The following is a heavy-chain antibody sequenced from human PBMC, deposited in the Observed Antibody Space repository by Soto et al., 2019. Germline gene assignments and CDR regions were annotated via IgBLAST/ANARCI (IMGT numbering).Heavy chain of an antibody. CDR1: GGSISSNSYY. J-gene: IGHJ6*02. CDR2: IYYSGST. V-gene: IGHV4-39*01. D-gene: IGHD5-18*01. Sequence: SETLSLTCTVSGGSISSNSYYWGWIRQPPGKGLEWIGSIYYSGSTYYNPSLKSRVTISVDTSKNQFSLKLSSVTAADTAVYYCARLRYSYGSGYYYYYGMDVWGQGTTVTVSS. CDR3: ARLRYSYGSGYYYYYGMDV.